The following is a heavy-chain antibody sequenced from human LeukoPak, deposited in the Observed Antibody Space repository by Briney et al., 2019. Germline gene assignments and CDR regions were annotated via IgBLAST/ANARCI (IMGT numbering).Heavy chain of an antibody. V-gene: IGHV3-23*01. D-gene: IGHD1-26*01. CDR2: ISGSGGST. J-gene: IGHJ3*02. CDR3: AKDYWSGSYYAWGAFDI. Sequence: GGSLRLSCAASGFTFSSYAMSWVRQAPGKGLEWVSAISGSGGSTYYADSVKGRFTISRDNSKNTLYLQMNSLRAEDTAVYYCAKDYWSGSYYAWGAFDIWGQGTMVTVSS. CDR1: GFTFSSYA.